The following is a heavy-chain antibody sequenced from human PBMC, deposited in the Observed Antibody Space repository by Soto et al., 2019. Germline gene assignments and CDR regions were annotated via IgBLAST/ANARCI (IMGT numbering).Heavy chain of an antibody. V-gene: IGHV5-51*01. CDR1: GYSFTSYW. CDR2: IYPGDSDT. J-gene: IGHJ6*02. CDR3: ARHSRLGYCSGGSCRTYYYYGMDV. D-gene: IGHD2-15*01. Sequence: GESLKISCKGSGYSFTSYWNGWVRQMPGKGLEWMGIIYPGDSDTGYSPSFQGQVTISADKSISTAYLQWSSLKASDAAMYYCARHSRLGYCSGGSCRTYYYYGMDVWGQGTTVTVSS.